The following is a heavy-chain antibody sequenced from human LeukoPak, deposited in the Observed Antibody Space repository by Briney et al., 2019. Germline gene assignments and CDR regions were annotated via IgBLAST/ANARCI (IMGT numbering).Heavy chain of an antibody. CDR2: ISSSSSYI. CDR1: GFTFSSYS. CDR3: ARDHGSSWYPDY. Sequence: GGSLRLSCAASGFTFSSYSMNWVRQAPGKGLEWVSSISSSSSYIYYADSVKGRFTSSRDNAKNSLYLQMNSLRAEDTAVYYCARDHGSSWYPDYWGQGTLVTVSS. V-gene: IGHV3-21*01. J-gene: IGHJ4*02. D-gene: IGHD6-13*01.